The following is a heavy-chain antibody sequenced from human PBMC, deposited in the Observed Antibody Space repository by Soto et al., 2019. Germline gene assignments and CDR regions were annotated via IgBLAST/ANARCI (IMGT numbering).Heavy chain of an antibody. J-gene: IGHJ4*02. CDR3: ARGQEGVVATH. Sequence: QVQLQQWGAGLLKPSETLSLTCVVYGGSLSGYYWSWIRQPPGKGLEWIGEIKDGGLTNYSPSLKSRATISVDAPKNRFSLKMPCVTAADTAVYYCARGQEGVVATHWDQGTLVTVSS. CDR2: IKDGGLT. CDR1: GGSLSGYY. D-gene: IGHD5-12*01. V-gene: IGHV4-34*01.